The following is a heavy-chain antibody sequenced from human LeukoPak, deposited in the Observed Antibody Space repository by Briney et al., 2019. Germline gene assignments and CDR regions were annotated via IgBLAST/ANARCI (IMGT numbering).Heavy chain of an antibody. V-gene: IGHV1-2*02. CDR2: INPNSGGT. D-gene: IGHD6-19*01. CDR1: GYTFTGYY. CDR3: AGEQWLGQVSYYYYGMDV. J-gene: IGHJ6*02. Sequence: VASVKVSCKASGYTFTGYYMHWVRQAPGQGLEWMGWINPNSGGTNYAQKFQGRVTMTRDTSISTAYMELSRLRSDDTAVYYCAGEQWLGQVSYYYYGMDVWGQGTTVTVSS.